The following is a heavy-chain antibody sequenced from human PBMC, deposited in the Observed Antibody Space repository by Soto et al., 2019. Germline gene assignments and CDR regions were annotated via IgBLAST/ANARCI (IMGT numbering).Heavy chain of an antibody. CDR1: GYTFTTFA. J-gene: IGHJ3*02. D-gene: IGHD2-15*01. V-gene: IGHV1-3*05. Sequence: QVQLVQSGAEDKKPGASVKISCEASGYTFTTFAMHWVRQAPGQRPEWMGWINAANGDTEYSQTFQGRVPXAXDXXASPAYMELRSLRSEDPAVYYCARDDCSGGTCYPPTGAFDIWGQGTMVTASS. CDR2: INAANGDT. CDR3: ARDDCSGGTCYPPTGAFDI.